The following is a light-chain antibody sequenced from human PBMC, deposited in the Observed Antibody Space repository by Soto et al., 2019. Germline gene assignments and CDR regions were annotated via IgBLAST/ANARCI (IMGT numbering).Light chain of an antibody. J-gene: IGKJ2*01. V-gene: IGKV1-39*01. CDR1: ENIRRY. CDR2: ATS. Sequence: IPVTQSPSSLSASVGDRVTITCRASENIRRYLNWYQQKVGKAPNLLVYATSSLQSGVPSRFSGSGSGTDFTLTFSSLQPEDFATYYCQQSYSTPYTFGQGTKLEIK. CDR3: QQSYSTPYT.